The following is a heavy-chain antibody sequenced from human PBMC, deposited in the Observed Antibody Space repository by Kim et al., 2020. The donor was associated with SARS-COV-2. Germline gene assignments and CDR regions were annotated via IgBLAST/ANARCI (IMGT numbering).Heavy chain of an antibody. CDR2: INTNTGNP. CDR3: ARESEKYQLLYGLEPPNNYYYYGMDV. D-gene: IGHD2-2*02. J-gene: IGHJ6*02. CDR1: GYTFTSYA. Sequence: ASVKVSCKASGYTFTSYAMNWVRQAPGQGLEWMGWINTNTGNPTYAQGFTGRFVFSLDTSVSTAYLQISSLKAEDTAVYYCARESEKYQLLYGLEPPNNYYYYGMDVWGQGTTVTVSS. V-gene: IGHV7-4-1*02.